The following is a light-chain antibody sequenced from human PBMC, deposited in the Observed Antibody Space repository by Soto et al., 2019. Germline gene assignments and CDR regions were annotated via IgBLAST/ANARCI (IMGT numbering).Light chain of an antibody. J-gene: IGKJ4*01. Sequence: EFVLTQSPGTLSLSPGERATLSCRASQTVRNNYLAWYQQKLGQAPRLLIYDASSRATGIPDRFSGGGSGTDFTLTISRLEPEDFAVYYCQTFSSSQLTLGGGTKADIK. CDR3: QTFSSSQLT. CDR1: QTVRNNY. V-gene: IGKV3-20*01. CDR2: DAS.